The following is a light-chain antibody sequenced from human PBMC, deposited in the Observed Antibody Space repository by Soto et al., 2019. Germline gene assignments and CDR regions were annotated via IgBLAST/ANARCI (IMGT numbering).Light chain of an antibody. CDR2: DVS. V-gene: IGLV2-14*01. J-gene: IGLJ1*01. CDR1: SSDVGGYNF. Sequence: QSVLXQPASVSGSPGQSITISCTGTSSDVGGYNFVSWYQQYPGKAPKLIIFDVSNRPSGVSDRFSGSKSGDTASLTISGLHTEDEADYYCNSYTSSSRPNYVFGTGTKVT. CDR3: NSYTSSSRPNYV.